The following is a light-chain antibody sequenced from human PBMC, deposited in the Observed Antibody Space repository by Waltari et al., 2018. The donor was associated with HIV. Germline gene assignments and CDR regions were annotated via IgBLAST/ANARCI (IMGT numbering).Light chain of an antibody. Sequence: DIQLTQSPLFLSASPGDRVSIACRANQTISTYLAWHQQKPGKAPKLLLYGASILQTGVPSRFTGRGSGTEFHLTITSLQPEDFATYYCQQVNSYPLTFGRGTKVEVK. J-gene: IGKJ4*01. CDR3: QQVNSYPLT. CDR1: QTISTY. CDR2: GAS. V-gene: IGKV1-9*01.